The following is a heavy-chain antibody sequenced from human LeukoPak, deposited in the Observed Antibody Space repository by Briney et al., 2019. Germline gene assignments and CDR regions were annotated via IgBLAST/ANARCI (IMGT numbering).Heavy chain of an antibody. V-gene: IGHV3-64D*06. D-gene: IGHD6-19*01. J-gene: IGHJ4*02. Sequence: PGGSLRLSCAASGFTFSSFAMHWVRQAPGKGLEYLSAIYSDGSRTYYADSVKGRFTISRDNSKNTLYFEMSSLRVEDTAVYYCVKSPGSGWPVWGQGNLLTVSS. CDR1: GFTFSSFA. CDR3: VKSPGSGWPV. CDR2: IYSDGSRT.